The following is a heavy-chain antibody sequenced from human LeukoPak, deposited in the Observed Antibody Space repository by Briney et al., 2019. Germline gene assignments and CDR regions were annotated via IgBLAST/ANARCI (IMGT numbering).Heavy chain of an antibody. D-gene: IGHD2-21*01. J-gene: IGHJ4*02. CDR3: ARVLVYSHGDFDY. V-gene: IGHV3-21*01. CDR1: GFTFSSYS. Sequence: GGSLRLSCAASGFTFSSYSMNWVRQAPGKGLEWVSSISSSSSYIYYADSVKGRFTISRDNAKNSLYLQMNSPRAEDTAVYYCARVLVYSHGDFDYWGQGTLVTVSS. CDR2: ISSSSSYI.